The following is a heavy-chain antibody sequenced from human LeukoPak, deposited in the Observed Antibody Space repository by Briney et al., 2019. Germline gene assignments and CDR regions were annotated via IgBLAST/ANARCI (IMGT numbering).Heavy chain of an antibody. CDR1: GGSISSYY. Sequence: PSETLSLTCTVSGGSISSYYWSWIRQPPGKGLEWIGYIYYSGSTNYNPSLKSRVTISVDTSKNQFSLKLSSVTAADTAVYYCARDSGDGRDGYNPFDYWGQGTLVTVSS. V-gene: IGHV4-59*01. J-gene: IGHJ4*02. CDR2: IYYSGST. CDR3: ARDSGDGRDGYNPFDY. D-gene: IGHD5-24*01.